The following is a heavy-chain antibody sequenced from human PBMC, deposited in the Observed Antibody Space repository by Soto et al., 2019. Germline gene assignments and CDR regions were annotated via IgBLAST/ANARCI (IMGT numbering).Heavy chain of an antibody. J-gene: IGHJ6*02. CDR2: IYSGGST. Sequence: EVPLVETGGGLIQPGGSLRLSCAASGFTVSSNYMSWVRQAQGKGLEWVSLIYSGGSTYYADSVRGRFTISRDNSKNTLHLQMNSLRAEDTAVYYCATVGRAAFYFYYAMDVGGQGTSVTVSS. CDR1: GFTVSSNY. CDR3: ATVGRAAFYFYYAMDV. V-gene: IGHV3-53*02. D-gene: IGHD6-25*01.